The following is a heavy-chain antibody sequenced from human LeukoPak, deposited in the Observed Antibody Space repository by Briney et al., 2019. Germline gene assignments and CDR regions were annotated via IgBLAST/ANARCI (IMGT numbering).Heavy chain of an antibody. D-gene: IGHD5-18*01. CDR2: IHTTGAT. CDR3: ARVRGHIFGLDS. J-gene: IGHJ5*02. Sequence: PSETLSLTCTVSGGSISTYYWSWIRQPAGKGLEWIGHIHTTGATHYNPSLKSRVTMSVDTSRNQFSLKLDSMTAADTAVYYCARVRGHIFGLDSWGQGTLVTVSS. V-gene: IGHV4-4*07. CDR1: GGSISTYY.